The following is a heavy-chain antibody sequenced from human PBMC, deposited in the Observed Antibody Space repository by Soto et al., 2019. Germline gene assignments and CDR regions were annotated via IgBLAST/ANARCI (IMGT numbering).Heavy chain of an antibody. Sequence: PSETLSLTCAVYGGSFSGYYWSWIRQPPGKGLEWIGEINHSGSTNYNPSLKSRVTISVDTSKNQFSLKLSSVTAADTAVYYCARAGYSSLFQHWGQGTLVTVSS. D-gene: IGHD6-13*01. CDR3: ARAGYSSLFQH. J-gene: IGHJ1*01. CDR1: GGSFSGYY. CDR2: INHSGST. V-gene: IGHV4-34*01.